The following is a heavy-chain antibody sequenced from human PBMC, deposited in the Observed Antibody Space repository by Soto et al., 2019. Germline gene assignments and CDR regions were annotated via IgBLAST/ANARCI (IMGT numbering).Heavy chain of an antibody. J-gene: IGHJ6*03. CDR3: ARESGYDFRYYYYYMDV. Sequence: ASVKISCKASGYTFTSYAMHSLRQAHGQRLEWMGWINAGNGNTKYSQKFQGRVTITRDTSASTAYMELSSLRSEDTAVYYCARESGYDFRYYYYYMDVWGKGTTVTVSS. CDR1: GYTFTSYA. CDR2: INAGNGNT. V-gene: IGHV1-3*01. D-gene: IGHD5-12*01.